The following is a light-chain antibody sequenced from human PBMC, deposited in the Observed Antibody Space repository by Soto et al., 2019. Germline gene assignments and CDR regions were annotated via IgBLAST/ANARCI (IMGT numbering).Light chain of an antibody. CDR3: VQFSQSPRT. J-gene: IGKJ1*01. Sequence: DIVLTQTPLSSPVTLGQPASISCRSSQSLVYSDGNTYLGWLQQRPGQPPRLLIYQVSNRFSGVPDRFSGSGAGTDFTLKISRVEAEDVGVYYCVQFSQSPRTFGQGTKVEIK. V-gene: IGKV2-24*01. CDR2: QVS. CDR1: QSLVYSDGNTY.